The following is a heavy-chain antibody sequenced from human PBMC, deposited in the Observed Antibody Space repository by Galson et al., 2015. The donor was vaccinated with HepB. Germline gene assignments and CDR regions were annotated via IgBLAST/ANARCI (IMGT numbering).Heavy chain of an antibody. V-gene: IGHV5-10-1*01. Sequence: QSGAEVKKPGESLKISCTGSGYSFTAYWITWVRLMPGKGLEWVGRIDPSDSYTDYSPSFQGHVTMSVDKTIFTANLQWNSLKASDSGIYYCARLNLGGGGFFKFGSGGQGTLVTGSS. J-gene: IGHJ4*02. CDR2: IDPSDSYT. CDR1: GYSFTAYW. D-gene: IGHD2-15*01. CDR3: ARLNLGGGGFFKFGS.